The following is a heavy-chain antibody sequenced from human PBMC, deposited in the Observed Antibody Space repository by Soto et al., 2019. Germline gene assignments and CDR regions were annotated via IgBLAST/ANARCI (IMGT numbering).Heavy chain of an antibody. CDR1: GYTFTSYG. CDR2: ISAYNGNT. J-gene: IGHJ4*02. Sequence: QVQLVQSGAEVKKPGASVKVSCKASGYTFTSYGISWVRQAPGQGLEWMGWISAYNGNTNYAQKLQGRVTITTDTATSTAYMEPRSLRSDDRAGYYCAREKGYGDPDYWSQGTLINVSS. CDR3: AREKGYGDPDY. D-gene: IGHD4-17*01. V-gene: IGHV1-18*01.